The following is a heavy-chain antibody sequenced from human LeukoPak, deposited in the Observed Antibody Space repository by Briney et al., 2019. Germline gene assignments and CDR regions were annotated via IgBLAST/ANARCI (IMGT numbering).Heavy chain of an antibody. J-gene: IGHJ6*03. CDR2: IIPIFGTP. CDR1: GGSFSSYA. Sequence: SVNVSCKASGGSFSSYAITWVRQAPGQGFEWMGRIIPIFGTPTYAQKFQGRVTITADMGSSTAYLELTSLTSEDTARYFCAKQGAVRQDYYMDVWGSGTTVTVSS. V-gene: IGHV1-69*06. CDR3: AKQGAVRQDYYMDV. D-gene: IGHD3-16*01.